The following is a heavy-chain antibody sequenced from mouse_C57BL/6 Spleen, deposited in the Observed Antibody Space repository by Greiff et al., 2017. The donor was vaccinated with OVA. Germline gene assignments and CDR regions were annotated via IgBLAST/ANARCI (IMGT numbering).Heavy chain of an antibody. CDR2: IDPETGGT. CDR3: NWAWFAY. Sequence: VQLVESGAELVRPGASVTLSCKASGYTFTDYEMHWVKQTPVHGLEWIGAIDPETGGTAYNQKFKGKAILTADKSSSTAYMELRSLTSEDSAVYYCNWAWFAYWGQGTLVTVSA. CDR1: GYTFTDYE. J-gene: IGHJ3*01. V-gene: IGHV1-15*01. D-gene: IGHD4-1*01.